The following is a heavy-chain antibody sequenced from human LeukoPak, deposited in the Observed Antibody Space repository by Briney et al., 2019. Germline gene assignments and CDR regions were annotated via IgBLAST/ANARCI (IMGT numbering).Heavy chain of an antibody. Sequence: PGRSLRLSCAASGFTFSSYAMSWVRQAPGKGLEWVSAISGSGGSTYYADSVKGRFTISRDNAKNSLYLQMNSLRVEDTAVYYCAKLAKYFYGSETYYFFEHWGQGTPVTASS. V-gene: IGHV3-23*01. CDR1: GFTFSSYA. CDR3: AKLAKYFYGSETYYFFEH. D-gene: IGHD3-10*01. CDR2: ISGSGGST. J-gene: IGHJ4*02.